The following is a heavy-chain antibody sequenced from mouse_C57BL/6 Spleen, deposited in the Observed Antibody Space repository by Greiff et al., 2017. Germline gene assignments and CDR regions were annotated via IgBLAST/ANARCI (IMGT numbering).Heavy chain of an antibody. J-gene: IGHJ3*01. CDR1: GYAFSSSW. CDR3: ARDSSGYGFAY. Sequence: VQLQQSGPELVKPGASVKISCKASGYAFSSSWMNWVKQRPGTGLEWIGRIYPGDGDTNYNGKFKGKATLTADKSSRTAYMQLRSLTSEDSAVYFCARDSSGYGFAYWGKGTLVTVSA. V-gene: IGHV1-82*01. CDR2: IYPGDGDT. D-gene: IGHD3-2*02.